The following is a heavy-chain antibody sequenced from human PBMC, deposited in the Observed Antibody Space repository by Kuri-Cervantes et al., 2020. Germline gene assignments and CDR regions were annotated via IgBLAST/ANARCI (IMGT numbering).Heavy chain of an antibody. J-gene: IGHJ3*02. CDR1: GGTLSRYA. V-gene: IGHV1-69*13. D-gene: IGHD3-10*01. Sequence: SVKVSCKASGGTLSRYAISWVRQAPGQGLEWMGGIIPIFGTPNYAQKFQGRVTITADESPSTAYMALSSLRSDDTAVYYCARDPTRYGSGSYLVFAFDIWGQGTMVTVSS. CDR3: ARDPTRYGSGSYLVFAFDI. CDR2: IIPIFGTP.